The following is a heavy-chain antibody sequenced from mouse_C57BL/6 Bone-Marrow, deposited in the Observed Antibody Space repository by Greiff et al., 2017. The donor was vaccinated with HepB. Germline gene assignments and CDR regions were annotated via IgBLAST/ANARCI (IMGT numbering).Heavy chain of an antibody. D-gene: IGHD4-1*01. CDR2: ISDGGSYT. CDR1: GFTFSSYA. Sequence: EVMLVESGGGLVKPGGSLKLSCAASGFTFSSYALSWVRPTPEKKLEWVATISDGGSYTYYPDNVKGRFTISRDNAKNNLYLQMSHLKSEDTAMYYCARDPGYAMDYWGQGTSVTVSS. J-gene: IGHJ4*01. V-gene: IGHV5-4*01. CDR3: ARDPGYAMDY.